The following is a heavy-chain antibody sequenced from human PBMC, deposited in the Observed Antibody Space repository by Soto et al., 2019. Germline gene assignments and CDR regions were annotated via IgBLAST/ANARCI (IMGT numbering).Heavy chain of an antibody. D-gene: IGHD6-19*01. V-gene: IGHV3-23*01. Sequence: GSLRLSCAASGXSFSNYSMNWVRQAPGKGLEWVSVISGSGGSASYADSVQGRFTISRDNSNNKLYLQMNSIRADDTAIYSCVREASGWYSRGSFDFWGRGTMVTVSS. CDR1: GXSFSNYS. CDR2: ISGSGGSA. J-gene: IGHJ3*01. CDR3: VREASGWYSRGSFDF.